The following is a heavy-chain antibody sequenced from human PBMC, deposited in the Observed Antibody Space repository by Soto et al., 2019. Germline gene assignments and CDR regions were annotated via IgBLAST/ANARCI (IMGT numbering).Heavy chain of an antibody. J-gene: IGHJ4*02. CDR3: AHREGYGRFDY. V-gene: IGHV2-5*02. CDR1: GFSLTTSAVA. D-gene: IGHD5-12*01. Sequence: QITLKESGPTLVKPTQTLTLTCSFSGFSLTTSAVAVGWIRQPPGKALEWLALIYGDNNTRYCPSLKSRLTITKHTSRNQVVLIMTNIDPVDTATYYSAHREGYGRFDYCGQETLVTVYS. CDR2: IYGDNNT.